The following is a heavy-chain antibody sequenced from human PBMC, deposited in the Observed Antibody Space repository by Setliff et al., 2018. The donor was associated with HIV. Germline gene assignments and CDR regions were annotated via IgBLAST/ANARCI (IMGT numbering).Heavy chain of an antibody. CDR3: ARLGSGWSDSYYYAMDV. Sequence: GASVKVSCKASCYTFKTYGISWVRQAPGHGLEWMGWISPYNGHTNYAQNFQGRVTMTIDTSTSRAYMELKSLTSDDTAAYFCARLGSGWSDSYYYAMDVWGRGTTVTVSS. CDR1: CYTFKTYG. V-gene: IGHV1-18*01. D-gene: IGHD6-19*01. J-gene: IGHJ6*02. CDR2: ISPYNGHT.